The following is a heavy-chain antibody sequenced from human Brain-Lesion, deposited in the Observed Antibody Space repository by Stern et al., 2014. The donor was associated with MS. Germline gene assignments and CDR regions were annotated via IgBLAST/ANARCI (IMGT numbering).Heavy chain of an antibody. V-gene: IGHV4-61*02. CDR1: GGSISSGGYY. CDR2: IFNSGST. D-gene: IGHD2-2*01. J-gene: IGHJ6*02. CDR3: ARGRVVPGFQYYATDV. Sequence: ESGPGLVKPSQTLSLSCTVSGGSISSGGYYWSWIRQPAGKGMEGIGRIFNSGSTSYHPSPKSRGTRSIDPSKNQFSLRLNSMTAADTAVYYCARGRVVPGFQYYATDVWGQGTTVIVSS.